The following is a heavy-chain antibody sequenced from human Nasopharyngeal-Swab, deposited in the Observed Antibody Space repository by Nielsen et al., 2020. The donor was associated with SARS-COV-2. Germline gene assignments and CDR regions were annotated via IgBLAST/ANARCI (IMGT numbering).Heavy chain of an antibody. D-gene: IGHD6-13*01. J-gene: IGHJ3*02. CDR2: ISWNSGSI. CDR3: AKGYSPTGYSAFDI. Sequence: SLKISCAASGFTFDDYAMHWVRQAPGKGLEWVSGISWNSGSIGYADSVKGRFTISRDNAKNSLYLQMNSLRAEDTALYYCAKGYSPTGYSAFDIWGQGTMVTVSS. V-gene: IGHV3-9*01. CDR1: GFTFDDYA.